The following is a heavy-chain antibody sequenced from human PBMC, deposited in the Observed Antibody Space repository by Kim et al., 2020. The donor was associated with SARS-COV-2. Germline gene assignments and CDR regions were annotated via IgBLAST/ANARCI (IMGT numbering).Heavy chain of an antibody. Sequence: STTYNPSLKSRVTISLAPSKNQCSLKLSSVTAADTAVYYCARSVRGHFDYWGQGTLVTVSS. CDR3: ARSVRGHFDY. V-gene: IGHV4-4*09. CDR2: ST. J-gene: IGHJ4*02. D-gene: IGHD2-8*01.